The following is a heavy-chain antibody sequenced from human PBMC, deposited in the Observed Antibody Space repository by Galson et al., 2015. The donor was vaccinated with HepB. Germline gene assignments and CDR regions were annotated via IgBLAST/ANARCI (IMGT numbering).Heavy chain of an antibody. Sequence: SVKVSCKASGYTFDSYGISWVRQAPGQGLEWMGWISVYSGKTNYAQKFQGRVTMTTDTSTSTAYMELWSLRSDDTAGYYGARDRKYFDWLSPFDYWGQGTLVTVSS. CDR1: GYTFDSYG. V-gene: IGHV1-18*04. D-gene: IGHD3-9*01. J-gene: IGHJ4*02. CDR2: ISVYSGKT. CDR3: ARDRKYFDWLSPFDY.